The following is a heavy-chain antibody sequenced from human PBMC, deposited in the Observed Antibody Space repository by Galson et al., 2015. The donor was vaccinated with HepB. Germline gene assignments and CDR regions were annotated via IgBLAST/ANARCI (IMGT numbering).Heavy chain of an antibody. CDR2: ISAYNGNT. J-gene: IGHJ5*02. D-gene: IGHD2-2*01. CDR3: ATYCSSTSCSGVS. Sequence: SVKVSCKASGYTFTGYGISWVRQAPGQGLEWMGWISAYNGNTNYAQKLQGRVTMTTDTPTSTAYMELRSLRSDDTAVYYCATYCSSTSCSGVSWGQGTLVTVSS. CDR1: GYTFTGYG. V-gene: IGHV1-18*04.